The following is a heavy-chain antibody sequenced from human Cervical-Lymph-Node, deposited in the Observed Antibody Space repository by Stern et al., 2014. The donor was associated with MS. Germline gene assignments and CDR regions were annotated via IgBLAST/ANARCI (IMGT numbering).Heavy chain of an antibody. CDR1: GYSFNSYW. Sequence: EVQLVESGAEVRKPGESLRISCKASGYSFNSYWIGWVRQMPGKCLEWVGIIDPGDSEPRYSPSFQGQVTISLDKSISTAYLQWSSLKASDTAMYYCAREAMALPYYFDYWGQGTLVTVSS. CDR3: AREAMALPYYFDY. D-gene: IGHD1-7*01. J-gene: IGHJ4*02. V-gene: IGHV5-51*01. CDR2: IDPGDSEP.